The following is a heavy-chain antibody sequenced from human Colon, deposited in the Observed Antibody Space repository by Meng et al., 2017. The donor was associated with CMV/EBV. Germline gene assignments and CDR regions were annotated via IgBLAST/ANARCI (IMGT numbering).Heavy chain of an antibody. CDR2: ISGSGGST. J-gene: IGHJ4*02. Sequence: GESLKISCAASGFTFSSYAMSWVRQAPGKGLEWVSAISGSGGSTYYADSVKGRFTISRDNSKNTLYLQMNSLRAEDTAVYYCAKQGGITIFGVVTPSDYWGQGTLVTVSS. CDR3: AKQGGITIFGVVTPSDY. CDR1: GFTFSSYA. V-gene: IGHV3-23*01. D-gene: IGHD3-3*01.